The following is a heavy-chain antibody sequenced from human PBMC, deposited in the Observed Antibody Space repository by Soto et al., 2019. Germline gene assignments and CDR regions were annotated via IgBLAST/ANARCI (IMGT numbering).Heavy chain of an antibody. D-gene: IGHD4-4*01. CDR3: ATYRQHLMDY. J-gene: IGHJ4*02. Sequence: EVQLLESGGGLVQPGGSLRLSCAASGFTFSNYAMKWVRQAPGKGLEWVSVIGSGGDGIHYADSVEGRFTISRDNSKNTVNLQMNSLRAEDTAVYYCATYRQHLMDYWGQGTLVTVSS. CDR2: IGSGGDGI. CDR1: GFTFSNYA. V-gene: IGHV3-23*01.